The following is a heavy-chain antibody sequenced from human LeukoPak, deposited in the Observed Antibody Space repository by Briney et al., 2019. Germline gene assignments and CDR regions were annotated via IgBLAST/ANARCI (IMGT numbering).Heavy chain of an antibody. CDR2: IYPNSGGT. D-gene: IGHD3-10*01. CDR3: ARGRSDYYFDS. V-gene: IGHV1-2*02. CDR1: GYTFTGYY. Sequence: GASVKVSCKASGYTFTGYYMHWVRQAPGQGLEWMGWIYPNSGGTNYAQKFQGRVTMTRDTSVSTAYMGLSRLRSDDTAVYYCARGRSDYYFDSWGQGTLVTVSS. J-gene: IGHJ4*02.